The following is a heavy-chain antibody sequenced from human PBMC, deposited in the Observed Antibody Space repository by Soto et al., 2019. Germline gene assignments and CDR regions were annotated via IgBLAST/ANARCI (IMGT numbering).Heavy chain of an antibody. CDR2: MSPNSGYT. J-gene: IGHJ4*02. D-gene: IGHD3-3*01. CDR1: GYTFTSYD. V-gene: IGHV1-8*01. Sequence: QVQLVQSGAEVKKPGASVKVSCKASGYTFTSYDINWVRQATGQGLEWMGWMSPNSGYTGCAQKFQGRVTMTRNTSRSTAYMELSSLRSGDTAGYYCARGVNDFGVVTLDYWGQGALVTGSS. CDR3: ARGVNDFGVVTLDY.